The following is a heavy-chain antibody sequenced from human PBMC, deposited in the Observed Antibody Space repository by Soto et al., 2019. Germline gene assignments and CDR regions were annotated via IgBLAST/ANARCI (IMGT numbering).Heavy chain of an antibody. CDR2: IWYDGSNK. Sequence: QVQLVESGGGVVQPGRSPRLSCAASGFTFSSYGMHWVRQAPGTGLEWVAVIWYDGSNKYYADSVKGRFTISRDNSKNTLYLQMNSLRAEDTAVYYCARDRRVVVAATLFDWFDPWGQGTLVTVSS. CDR3: ARDRRVVVAATLFDWFDP. D-gene: IGHD2-15*01. J-gene: IGHJ5*02. CDR1: GFTFSSYG. V-gene: IGHV3-33*01.